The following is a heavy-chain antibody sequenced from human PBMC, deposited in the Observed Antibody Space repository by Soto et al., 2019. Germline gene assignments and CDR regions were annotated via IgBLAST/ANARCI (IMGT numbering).Heavy chain of an antibody. CDR1: GFTFSSYS. CDR3: ARDRGLLWFGEGVGYYYYGMDV. D-gene: IGHD3-10*01. J-gene: IGHJ6*02. CDR2: ISSSSSYI. Sequence: PGGSLRLSCAASGFTFSSYSMNWVRQAPGKGLEWVSSISSSSSYIYYADSVKGRFTISRDNAKNSLYLQMNSLRAEDTAVYYCARDRGLLWFGEGVGYYYYGMDVWGQGTTVTVSS. V-gene: IGHV3-21*01.